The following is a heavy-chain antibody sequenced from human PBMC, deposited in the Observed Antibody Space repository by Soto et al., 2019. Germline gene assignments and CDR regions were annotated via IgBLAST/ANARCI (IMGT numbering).Heavy chain of an antibody. CDR2: INHSGST. CDR3: ARKRMITFGGVIVRPFDY. CDR1: GGSFSGYY. Sequence: QVQLQQWGAGLLKPSETLSLTCAVYGGSFSGYYWSWIRQPPGKGLECIGEINHSGSTNYNPSLKSRVTISVDTSKTQFSLKLSSVTAADTAVYYCARKRMITFGGVIVRPFDYWGQGTLVTVSS. D-gene: IGHD3-16*02. V-gene: IGHV4-34*01. J-gene: IGHJ4*02.